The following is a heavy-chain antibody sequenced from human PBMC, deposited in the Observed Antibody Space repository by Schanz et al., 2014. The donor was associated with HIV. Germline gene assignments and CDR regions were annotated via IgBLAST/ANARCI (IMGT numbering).Heavy chain of an antibody. Sequence: EEQLLESGGGLVQPGGSLRLSCAASGFTFSGHLMHWVXXXXXTAQDGVSGISGSGSTTYYADSVKGRFTISRDNSKNTLSLQMNSLRVEDTAEYYCAREHYGNFWNNRALDLWGQGTMVTVSS. V-gene: IGHV3-23*01. CDR3: AREHYGNFWNNRALDL. CDR2: ISGSGSTT. D-gene: IGHD3-3*01. CDR1: GFTFSGHL. J-gene: IGHJ3*01.